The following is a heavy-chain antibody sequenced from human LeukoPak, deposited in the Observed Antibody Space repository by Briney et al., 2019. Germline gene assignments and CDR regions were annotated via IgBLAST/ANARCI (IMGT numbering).Heavy chain of an antibody. J-gene: IGHJ3*02. V-gene: IGHV3-23*01. D-gene: IGHD3-10*01. CDR3: ANTVRGAPFDAFDI. CDR2: ISGSGGST. CDR1: GFTFLSYA. Sequence: PGGSLRLSCAASGFTFLSYAMNWVRQAPGKGLEWVSAISGSGGSTYYADSVKGRFTVSRDNSKNTLYLQMNSLRAEDTAVYYCANTVRGAPFDAFDIWGQGTMVTVSS.